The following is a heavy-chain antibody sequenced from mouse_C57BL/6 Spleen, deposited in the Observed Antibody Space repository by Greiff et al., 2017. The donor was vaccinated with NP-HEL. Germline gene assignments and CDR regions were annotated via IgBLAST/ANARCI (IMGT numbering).Heavy chain of an antibody. J-gene: IGHJ3*01. Sequence: QVQLKQPGAELVKPGASVKLSCKASGYTFTSYWMQWVKQRPGQGLEWIGEIDPSDSYTNYNQKFKGKATLTVDTSSSTAYMQLSSLTSEDSAVYYCARFRATSWGQGTLVTVSA. CDR2: IDPSDSYT. CDR3: ARFRATS. V-gene: IGHV1-50*01. D-gene: IGHD1-1*01. CDR1: GYTFTSYW.